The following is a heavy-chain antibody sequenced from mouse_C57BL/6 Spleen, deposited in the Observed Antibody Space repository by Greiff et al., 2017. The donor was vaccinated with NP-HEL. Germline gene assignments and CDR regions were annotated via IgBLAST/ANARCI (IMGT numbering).Heavy chain of an antibody. CDR3: ARPANWDVDWYFDV. D-gene: IGHD4-1*01. CDR2: IHPNSGST. J-gene: IGHJ1*03. V-gene: IGHV1-64*01. Sequence: QVQLQQSGAELVKPGASVKLSCKASGYTFTSYWMHWVKQRPGQGLEWIGMIHPNSGSTNYNEKFKSKATLTVDKSSSTAYMQLSSLTSEDSAVYYCARPANWDVDWYFDVWGTGTTVTVSS. CDR1: GYTFTSYW.